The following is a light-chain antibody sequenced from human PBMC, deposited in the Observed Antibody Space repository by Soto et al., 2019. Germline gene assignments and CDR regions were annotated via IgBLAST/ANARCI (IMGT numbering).Light chain of an antibody. CDR1: HSISSSY. V-gene: IGKV3-20*01. CDR3: QQYADSPQT. Sequence: ETILTQSPGTLSLSPGERATLFCRASHSISSSYLAWYQQKPGQAPSLLIYGVSRRATGIPDRFSGSGSGTDFTLTISRLEPEDFAVYYCQQYADSPQTFGQGTKVEIK. CDR2: GVS. J-gene: IGKJ2*01.